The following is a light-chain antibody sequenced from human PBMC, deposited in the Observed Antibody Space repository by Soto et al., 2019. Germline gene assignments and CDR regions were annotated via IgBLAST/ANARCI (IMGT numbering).Light chain of an antibody. Sequence: EIVLTQSPATLSLSPGERATLSCRATQSVSSYLAWYQQKPGQAPRLLIYDASNRATGIPARFSGSGSGTDFTLTISSLEPEDFVVYYCQQRNDWPWTFGQGTKVEMK. CDR1: QSVSSY. J-gene: IGKJ1*01. V-gene: IGKV3-11*01. CDR3: QQRNDWPWT. CDR2: DAS.